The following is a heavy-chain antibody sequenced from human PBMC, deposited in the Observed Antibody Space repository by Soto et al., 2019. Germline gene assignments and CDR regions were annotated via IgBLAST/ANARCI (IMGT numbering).Heavy chain of an antibody. CDR2: IRRKAYGGTT. D-gene: IGHD6-6*01. V-gene: IGHV3-49*04. CDR1: GFSFGDYA. J-gene: IGHJ6*02. CDR3: TSGTRPYGMGV. Sequence: GGSLRLSCTGSGFSFGDYAMSWVRRAPGKGLEWVGFIRRKAYGGTTEWAASVRGRFTFSRDDSKRIAYLQMNSMKTEDTGVYSCTSGTRPYGMGVWGQGTTVTVSS.